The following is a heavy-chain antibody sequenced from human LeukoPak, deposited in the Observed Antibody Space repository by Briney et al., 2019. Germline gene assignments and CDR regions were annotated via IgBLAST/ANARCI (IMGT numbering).Heavy chain of an antibody. CDR3: ARPKKGMVATAEY. Sequence: PSETLSLTCTVSGGSISSSSYYWGWIRQPPGKGLEWIGSIYYSGSTYYNPSLKSRVTISVDTSKNQFSLKLSSVTAADTAVYYCARPKKGMVATAEYWGQGTLVTVSS. D-gene: IGHD5-12*01. CDR2: IYYSGST. CDR1: GGSISSSSYY. J-gene: IGHJ4*02. V-gene: IGHV4-39*01.